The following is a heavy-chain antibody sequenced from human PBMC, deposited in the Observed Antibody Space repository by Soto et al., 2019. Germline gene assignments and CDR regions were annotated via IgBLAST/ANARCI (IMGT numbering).Heavy chain of an antibody. V-gene: IGHV6-1*01. CDR3: ARGRDSAFDI. CDR2: TYYRSKWIS. Sequence: SQTLSLTCAISGDSLYTASVAWNWIRQSPSRGLEWLGRTYYRSKWISDYAVSVKSRILINPDTPKNQFSLQLNSVTPEDTAVYYCARGRDSAFDIWGQGTMVTVSS. CDR1: GDSLYTASVA. D-gene: IGHD2-15*01. J-gene: IGHJ3*02.